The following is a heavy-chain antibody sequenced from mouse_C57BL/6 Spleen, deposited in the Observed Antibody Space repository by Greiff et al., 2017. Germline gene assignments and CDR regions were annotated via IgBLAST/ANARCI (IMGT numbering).Heavy chain of an antibody. J-gene: IGHJ3*01. CDR1: GFTFSDYG. CDR2: ISSGSSTI. CDR3: ARGDYYGSSLAY. V-gene: IGHV5-17*01. D-gene: IGHD1-1*01. Sequence: EVQRVESGGGLVKPGGSLKLSCAASGFTFSDYGMHWVRQAPEKGLEWVAYISSGSSTIYYADTVKGRFTISRDNAKNTLFLQMTSLRSEDTAMYYCARGDYYGSSLAYWGQGTLVTVSA.